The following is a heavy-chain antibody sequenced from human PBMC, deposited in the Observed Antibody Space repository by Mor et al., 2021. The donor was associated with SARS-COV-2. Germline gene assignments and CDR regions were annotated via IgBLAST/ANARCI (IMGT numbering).Heavy chain of an antibody. V-gene: IGHV3-33*01. Sequence: IWYDGSNKYYADSVKGRFTISRDNSKNTLYLQMNSLRAEDTAVYYCARDHGAGGYYESYYYYGMDVWGQGTTVTVSS. J-gene: IGHJ6*02. CDR2: IWYDGSNK. CDR3: ARDHGAGGYYESYYYYGMDV. D-gene: IGHD3-22*01.